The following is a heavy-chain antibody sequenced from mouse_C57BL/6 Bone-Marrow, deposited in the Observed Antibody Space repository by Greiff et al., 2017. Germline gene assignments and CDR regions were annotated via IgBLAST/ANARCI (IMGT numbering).Heavy chain of an antibody. V-gene: IGHV1-26*01. CDR3: ARRVLRFYAMDY. Sequence: VQLQQSGPELVKPGASVKISCKASGYTFTDYYMNWVKQSHGKSLEWIGDINPNNGGTSYNQKFKGKDTLTVDKSSSTAYMELRSLTSEDSAVYYCARRVLRFYAMDYWGQGTSVTVSS. CDR1: GYTFTDYY. J-gene: IGHJ4*01. D-gene: IGHD1-1*01. CDR2: INPNNGGT.